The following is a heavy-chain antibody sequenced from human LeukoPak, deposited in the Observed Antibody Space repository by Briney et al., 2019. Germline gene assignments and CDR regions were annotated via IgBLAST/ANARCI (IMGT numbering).Heavy chain of an antibody. CDR1: GFTVSGNY. CDR3: ARVYTAMAHFDY. CDR2: IYSGGST. J-gene: IGHJ4*02. V-gene: IGHV3-53*01. D-gene: IGHD5-18*01. Sequence: GGSLRLSCAASGFTVSGNYMSWVRQAPGKGLEWVSVIYSGGSTYYADSVKGRFTISRDNSKNTLYLQMNSLRAEDTAVYYCARVYTAMAHFDYWGQGTLVTVSS.